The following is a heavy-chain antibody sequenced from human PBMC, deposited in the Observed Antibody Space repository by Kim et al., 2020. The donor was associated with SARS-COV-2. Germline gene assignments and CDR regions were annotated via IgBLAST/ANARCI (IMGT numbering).Heavy chain of an antibody. V-gene: IGHV3-43*02. J-gene: IGHJ4*02. CDR3: AKDRHVRGYYRPIDH. D-gene: IGHD3-10*02. CDR1: GFTFDDYA. CDR2: INGDGSRT. Sequence: GGSLRLSCAASGFTFDDYAMHWVRQAPGKGLEWVSLINGDGSRTYYADSVKGRFTISRDNSKNSLYMQMNSLRTEDTAMYYCAKDRHVRGYYRPIDHWGQGTLVTVSS.